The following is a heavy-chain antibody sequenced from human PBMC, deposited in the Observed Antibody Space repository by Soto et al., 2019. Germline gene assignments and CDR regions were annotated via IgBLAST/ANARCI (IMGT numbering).Heavy chain of an antibody. Sequence: EVRLLESGGGLVQPGGSLRLSCAASGFTFSSYAMSWVRQAPGKGLEWVSAISGSGGSTYYADSVKGRFTISRDNSKNTLYLQMNSLRAEDTAVYYCAKRDVNYDGYYYGMDVWGQGTTVTVSS. D-gene: IGHD5-12*01. CDR3: AKRDVNYDGYYYGMDV. V-gene: IGHV3-23*01. CDR1: GFTFSSYA. J-gene: IGHJ6*02. CDR2: ISGSGGST.